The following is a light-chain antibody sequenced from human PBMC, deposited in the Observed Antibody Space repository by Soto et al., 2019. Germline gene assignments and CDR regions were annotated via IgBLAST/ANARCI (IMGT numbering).Light chain of an antibody. CDR3: CSYAGTVAYV. Sequence: QSALTQPASVSGSPGQSIAISCTGTSSDVGGYNSVSWYQQHPGKAPKLMIYNVSNRPSGVSDRFSGSKSGNTASLTISGLQAEDEADYFCCSYAGTVAYVFGTGTKSPS. CDR2: NVS. CDR1: SSDVGGYNS. V-gene: IGLV2-14*03. J-gene: IGLJ1*01.